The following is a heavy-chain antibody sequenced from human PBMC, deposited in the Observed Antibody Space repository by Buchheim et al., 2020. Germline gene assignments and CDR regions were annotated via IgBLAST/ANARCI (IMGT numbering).Heavy chain of an antibody. V-gene: IGHV4-59*01. Sequence: QVQLQESGPGLVKPSETLSLTCTVSGGSISSYYWSWIRQPPEKGLEWIGYIYYSGSTNYNPSLKSRVTISVDTSKNQFSLKLSSVTAADTAVYYCARYYDFWSGYYSYYYMDVWGKGTT. CDR1: GGSISSYY. CDR2: IYYSGST. J-gene: IGHJ6*03. CDR3: ARYYDFWSGYYSYYYMDV. D-gene: IGHD3-3*01.